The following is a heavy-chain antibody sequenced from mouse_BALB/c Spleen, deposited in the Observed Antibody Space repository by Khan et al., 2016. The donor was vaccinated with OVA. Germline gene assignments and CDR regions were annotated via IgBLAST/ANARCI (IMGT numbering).Heavy chain of an antibody. J-gene: IGHJ3*01. Sequence: EVQLQESGPSLVKPSPTLSLTCSVTGDSITRGYWNWIRKFPGNKLDYMGYISYSGNTYCNPSLKSRISITRDTPKNQYYLQLNSVTTEDTATYYCACELRGFAYWGQGTLVTVSA. V-gene: IGHV3-8*02. CDR3: ACELRGFAY. CDR2: ISYSGNT. CDR1: GDSITRGY. D-gene: IGHD1-1*01.